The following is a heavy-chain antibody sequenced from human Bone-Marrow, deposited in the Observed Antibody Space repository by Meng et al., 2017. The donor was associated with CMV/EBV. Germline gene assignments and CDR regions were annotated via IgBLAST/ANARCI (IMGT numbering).Heavy chain of an antibody. D-gene: IGHD6-6*01. J-gene: IGHJ4*02. CDR2: IYYSGNT. Sequence: SETLSLTCTVSGVSISTNTYFWGWIRQSPGKGLEWIASIYYSGNTFYNRSLKSRITISVDTSKNQFSLKLSSVTAADTAVYYCAKTSTSSSDFDYWGQGTLVTVSS. CDR3: AKTSTSSSDFDY. CDR1: GVSISTNTYF. V-gene: IGHV4-39*01.